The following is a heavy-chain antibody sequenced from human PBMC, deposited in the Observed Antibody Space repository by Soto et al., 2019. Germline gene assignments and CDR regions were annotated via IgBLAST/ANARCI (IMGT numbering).Heavy chain of an antibody. J-gene: IGHJ3*02. Sequence: GGSLRLSCAASGFTVSSNYMSWVRQAPGKGLEWVSVIYSGGSTYYADSVKGRFTISRDNSKNTLYLQMNSLRAEDTAVYYCARDPWYSSSSAAFDIWGQGTMVTVSS. CDR1: GFTVSSNY. CDR2: IYSGGST. V-gene: IGHV3-53*01. CDR3: ARDPWYSSSSAAFDI. D-gene: IGHD6-6*01.